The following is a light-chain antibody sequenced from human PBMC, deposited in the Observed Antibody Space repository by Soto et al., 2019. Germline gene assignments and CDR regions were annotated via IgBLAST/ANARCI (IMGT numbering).Light chain of an antibody. CDR2: DAS. J-gene: IGKJ1*01. CDR3: QQYNSYWT. V-gene: IGKV1-5*01. Sequence: DVQMTRSPSTLSASVGDRVTITCRASQSISSWLAWYQQKPGKAPKLLIYDASSLESGVPSRFSGSGSGTGFTLTISSLQPDDFATYYCQQYNSYWTFGQGTKVDIK. CDR1: QSISSW.